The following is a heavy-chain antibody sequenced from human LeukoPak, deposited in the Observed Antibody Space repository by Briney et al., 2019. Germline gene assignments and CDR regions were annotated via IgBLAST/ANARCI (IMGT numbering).Heavy chain of an antibody. CDR1: SYTFNDYG. CDR3: ARDGSYRHFDF. D-gene: IGHD1-14*01. Sequence: ASVKVSCKASSYTFNDYGVSWVRQAPGQGLEWMGWISTYNDKTNYAQKFQGRGTLTTDTSTSTVYMELRSLTSDDTAVYYCARDGSYRHFDFWGQGTLVTVSS. J-gene: IGHJ4*02. CDR2: ISTYNDKT. V-gene: IGHV1-18*01.